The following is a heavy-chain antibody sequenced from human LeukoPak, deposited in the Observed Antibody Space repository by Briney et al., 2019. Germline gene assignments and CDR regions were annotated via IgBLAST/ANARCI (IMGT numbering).Heavy chain of an antibody. CDR1: GFTFSSYA. Sequence: GSLRLSCAASGFTFSSYAMHWVRQAPGKGLEWVAVISYDGSNKYYADSVKGRFTISRDNSKNTLYLQMNGLRDEDTAVYYCARGSGSFHFDYWGQGTLVTVSS. CDR2: ISYDGSNK. J-gene: IGHJ4*02. V-gene: IGHV3-30-3*01. CDR3: ARGSGSFHFDY. D-gene: IGHD1-26*01.